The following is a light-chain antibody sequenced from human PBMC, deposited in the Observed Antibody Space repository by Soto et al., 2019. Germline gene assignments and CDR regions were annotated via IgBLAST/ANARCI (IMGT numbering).Light chain of an antibody. CDR2: EVS. CDR1: SSDVGDYNY. V-gene: IGLV2-11*01. J-gene: IGLJ2*01. CDR3: CSYAGTYTVV. Sequence: QSALTQPRSVSGSPGQSVTIPCTGTSSDVGDYNYVSWYQQHPGKAPKFIIYEVSKRPSGVPDRFSGSKSGNTASLTISGLQAEDEADYYCCSYAGTYTVVFGGGTKVTVL.